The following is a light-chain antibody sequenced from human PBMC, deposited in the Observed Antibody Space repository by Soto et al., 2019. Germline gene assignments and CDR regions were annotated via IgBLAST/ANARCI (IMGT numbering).Light chain of an antibody. J-gene: IGKJ1*01. CDR3: QHYNTYPWT. Sequence: DIQMTQSPSTLSAYVGDRVTITCRASQSISNWLAWYQQKPGKAPKFLIYDASSLESGVPSRFSGSGSGTIFTLTISSLQPDDFATYYCQHYNTYPWTFGQGTKVEIK. V-gene: IGKV1-5*01. CDR1: QSISNW. CDR2: DAS.